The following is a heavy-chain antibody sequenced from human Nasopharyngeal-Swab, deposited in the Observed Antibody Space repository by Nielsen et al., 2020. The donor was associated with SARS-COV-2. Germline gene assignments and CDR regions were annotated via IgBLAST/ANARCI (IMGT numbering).Heavy chain of an antibody. CDR1: GFTLSSYS. V-gene: IGHV3-21*01. D-gene: IGHD3-22*01. J-gene: IGHJ3*01. CDR2: ISSSSSYI. CDR3: ASNFDTSGYYYGAFDV. Sequence: GESLKISCAASGFTLSSYSMNWVRQAPGKGLEWISSISSSSSYISYADSVKGRFTISRDNAQNSLYLQLNSLRADDTAVYYCASNFDTSGYYYGAFDVWGQGTMVTVPS.